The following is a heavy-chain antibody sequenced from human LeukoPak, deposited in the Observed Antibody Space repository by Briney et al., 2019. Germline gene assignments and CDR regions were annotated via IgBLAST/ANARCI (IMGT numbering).Heavy chain of an antibody. CDR3: ARVQEGGAGHYYYYYYMDA. V-gene: IGHV1-69*05. J-gene: IGHJ6*03. Sequence: SVKVSCKASGGTFSSYAISWVRQAPGQGLEWMGGIIPIFGTANYAQKFQGRVTITTDESTSTAYMELSSLRSEDTAVYYCARVQEGGAGHYYYYYYMDAWGKGTTVTVSS. CDR1: GGTFSSYA. D-gene: IGHD1-14*01. CDR2: IIPIFGTA.